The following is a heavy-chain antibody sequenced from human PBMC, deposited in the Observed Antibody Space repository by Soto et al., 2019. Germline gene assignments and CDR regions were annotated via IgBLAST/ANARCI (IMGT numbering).Heavy chain of an antibody. CDR2: ISYDGSNK. D-gene: IGHD6-19*01. CDR3: ARDQRVAGIAQSGY. Sequence: PGVSMRLSCAASGFTFSSYAMHWVRQAPGKGLEWVPVISYDGSNKYYADSEKRRFTISRDNSKHTLYRQMNSLRAEDTAVYSLARDQRVAGIAQSGYWGKGTLVTVSS. CDR1: GFTFSSYA. V-gene: IGHV3-30-3*01. J-gene: IGHJ4*02.